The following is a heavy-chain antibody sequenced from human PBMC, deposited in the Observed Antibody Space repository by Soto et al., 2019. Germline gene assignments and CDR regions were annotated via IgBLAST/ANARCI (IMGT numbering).Heavy chain of an antibody. CDR3: ARERGGDKHFDS. CDR2: INTYNGNI. V-gene: IGHV1-18*01. Sequence: QVQLVQSGAEVKKPGASVRVSCEDSGYTFTSYGISWVRQAPGRGLEWMGWINTYNGNINYAQRLQGRVTMTTDTSTGTAYMELRSLRSDDTALYYCARERGGDKHFDSWGQGTLVTVSS. J-gene: IGHJ4*02. D-gene: IGHD2-21*01. CDR1: GYTFTSYG.